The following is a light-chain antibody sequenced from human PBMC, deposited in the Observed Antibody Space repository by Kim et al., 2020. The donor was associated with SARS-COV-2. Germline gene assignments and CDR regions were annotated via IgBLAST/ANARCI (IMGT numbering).Light chain of an antibody. J-gene: IGKJ1*01. V-gene: IGKV1-5*03. CDR1: ERISGW. Sequence: ASGGDRVTLSCRASERISGWLYWDKQKPGKAPKVRLSQASNLESGVPSRFSGSGGGTQFSLTLSGLHPDDFATYFCHQYKTYARAFGQGSKGDIK. CDR2: QAS. CDR3: HQYKTYARA.